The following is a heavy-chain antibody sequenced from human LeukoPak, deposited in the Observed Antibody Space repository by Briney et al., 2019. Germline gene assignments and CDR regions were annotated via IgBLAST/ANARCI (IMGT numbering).Heavy chain of an antibody. J-gene: IGHJ6*02. CDR2: ISYDGSNK. V-gene: IGHV3-30*18. CDR1: GFTFSSYG. Sequence: PGGSLRLSCAASGFTFSSYGMHWVRQAPGTGLEWVAVISYDGSNKYYADSVKGRFTISRDNRKNLLHLQMNSLRPDDSAVYYCVKDLGSAITSALALDVWGQGTTVTVSS. D-gene: IGHD2-15*01. CDR3: VKDLGSAITSALALDV.